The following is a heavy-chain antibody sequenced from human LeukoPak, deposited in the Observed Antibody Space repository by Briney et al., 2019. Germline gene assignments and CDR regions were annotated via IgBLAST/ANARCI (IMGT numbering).Heavy chain of an antibody. D-gene: IGHD3-10*01. CDR1: GFTFSNYF. CDR2: ISYRGDTI. J-gene: IGHJ5*01. CDR3: AKEGAYPIITYDS. V-gene: IGHV3-11*01. Sequence: PGGSLRLSCAASGFTFSNYFMSWVRQAPGKGLEWVSYISYRGDTIYYADSVRGRFTISRDNTKNSLDLLMNTLRAEDTAVYYCAKEGAYPIITYDSWGQGALVTVSS.